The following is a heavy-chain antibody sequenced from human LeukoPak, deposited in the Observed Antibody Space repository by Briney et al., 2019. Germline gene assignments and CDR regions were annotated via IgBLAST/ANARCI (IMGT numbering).Heavy chain of an antibody. CDR3: ARRLTQYDCFDP. D-gene: IGHD2-2*01. Sequence: SQTLSLTCAISGDSDSSNSVTWNWIRQSPSRGLEWLGRTYYRSTWYNDYAVSVRGRITVNPDTSKNQFSLHLNSVTPEDTAVYYCARRLTQYDCFDPWGQGILVTVSS. V-gene: IGHV6-1*01. CDR1: GDSDSSNSVT. CDR2: TYYRSTWYN. J-gene: IGHJ5*02.